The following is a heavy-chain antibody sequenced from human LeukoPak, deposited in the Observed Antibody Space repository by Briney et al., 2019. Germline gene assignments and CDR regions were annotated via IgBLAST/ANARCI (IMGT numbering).Heavy chain of an antibody. CDR3: ARGRTPYGDYTNWFDP. D-gene: IGHD4-17*01. V-gene: IGHV4-34*01. CDR2: INHSGST. Sequence: SETLSLTCAVYGGSFSGYYWSWIRQPPGKGLEWIGEINHSGSTDYNPSLKSRVTISVDTSKNQFSPKLSSVTAADTAVYYCARGRTPYGDYTNWFDPWGQGTLVTVSS. CDR1: GGSFSGYY. J-gene: IGHJ5*02.